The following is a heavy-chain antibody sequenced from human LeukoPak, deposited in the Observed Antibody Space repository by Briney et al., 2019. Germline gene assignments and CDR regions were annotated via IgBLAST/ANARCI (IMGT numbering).Heavy chain of an antibody. CDR3: ATEDPGY. J-gene: IGHJ4*02. CDR2: FDPEDGET. V-gene: IGHV1-24*01. Sequence: MXWVRQAXGKGLEWMGGFDPEDGETIYAQKFQGRVTMTEDTSTDTAYMELSSLRSEDTAVYYCATEDPGYWGQGTLVTVSS.